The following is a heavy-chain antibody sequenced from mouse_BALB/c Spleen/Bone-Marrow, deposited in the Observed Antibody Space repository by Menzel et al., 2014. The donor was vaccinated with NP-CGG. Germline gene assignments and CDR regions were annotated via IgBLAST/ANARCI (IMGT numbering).Heavy chain of an antibody. D-gene: IGHD4-1*01. J-gene: IGHJ2*01. Sequence: EVKLVESGGGLVQPGGSRKLSCAASGFTFSSFGMHWVRQAPEKGLEWIAYISSDSGAIFYADTVKGRFTISRDNPKNPLFLQMTRLRSEDTAIYFCTRGGNWEDFDYWGQGTTLTVSS. CDR2: ISSDSGAI. V-gene: IGHV5-17*02. CDR3: TRGGNWEDFDY. CDR1: GFTFSSFG.